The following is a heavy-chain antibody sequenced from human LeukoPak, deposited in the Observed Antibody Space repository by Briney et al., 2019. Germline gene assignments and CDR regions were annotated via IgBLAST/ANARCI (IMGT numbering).Heavy chain of an antibody. CDR2: IIPIFGTA. Sequence: SVKVSCKASGGTFSSYAISWVRQAPGQGLEWMGGIIPIFGTANYAQKFQGRVTITADESTSTAYMELSSLRSEDTAVYYCARGRAYCSSTSCYGIEDYWGQGTLVSVSS. V-gene: IGHV1-69*01. D-gene: IGHD2-2*01. CDR3: ARGRAYCSSTSCYGIEDY. CDR1: GGTFSSYA. J-gene: IGHJ4*02.